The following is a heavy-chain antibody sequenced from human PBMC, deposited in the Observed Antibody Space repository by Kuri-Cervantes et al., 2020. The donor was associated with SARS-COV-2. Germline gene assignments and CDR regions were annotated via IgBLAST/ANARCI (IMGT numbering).Heavy chain of an antibody. V-gene: IGHV3-23*01. J-gene: IGHJ4*02. CDR3: AKKGSAVAGRAYYFDY. Sequence: GGSLRLSCAASGFTFNNYAMSWVRQAPGKGLEWVSTISGSGASTFYADSVKGRFTISRDNSKNTLYLQMNSLRAEDTAVYYCAKKGSAVAGRAYYFDYWGQGTLVTVSS. CDR2: ISGSGAST. CDR1: GFTFNNYA. D-gene: IGHD6-19*01.